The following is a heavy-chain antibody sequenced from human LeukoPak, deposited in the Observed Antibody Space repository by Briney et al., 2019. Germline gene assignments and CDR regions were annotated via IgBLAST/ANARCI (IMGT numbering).Heavy chain of an antibody. CDR1: GGSISSYS. CDR2: VYYTGSI. V-gene: IGHV4-59*01. CDR3: ARGSSSGSYHPLDP. D-gene: IGHD3-10*01. J-gene: IGHJ5*02. Sequence: SETLSLTCTVSGGSISSYSWSWIRQPPGKGLEWVGYVYYTGSINYNPSLKSRVTISVDTSKNQFSLKLSSVTAADTAVYYRARGSSSGSYHPLDPWGQGTLVTVSS.